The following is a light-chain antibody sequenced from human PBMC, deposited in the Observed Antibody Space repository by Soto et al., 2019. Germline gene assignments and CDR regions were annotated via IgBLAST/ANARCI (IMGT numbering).Light chain of an antibody. J-gene: IGKJ2*02. Sequence: EIVLTQSPGTLSLSPGERATLSCRASQSVSSSYLAWYQQKPGQAPRLLISGASSRATGIPDRFSGGGSGTEFTLTISRLEPEDFSLYYCHQYGYSPRTFGQGTKLEIK. CDR3: HQYGYSPRT. CDR1: QSVSSSY. CDR2: GAS. V-gene: IGKV3-20*01.